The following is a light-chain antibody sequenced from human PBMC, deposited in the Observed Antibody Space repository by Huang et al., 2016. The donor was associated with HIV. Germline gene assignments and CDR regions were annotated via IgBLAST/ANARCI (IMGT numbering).Light chain of an antibody. J-gene: IGKJ1*01. V-gene: IGKV1-27*01. CDR2: AAS. Sequence: DIQMTQSPSSLSASVGDRVTITCRAIQGISNYLAWYQQKPGKVPKLLIYAASTLQSGVPSRFSGSCSWTDFTLTISSLQPEDVATYYCQKYNSAPWTFGQGTKVEIK. CDR1: QGISNY. CDR3: QKYNSAPWT.